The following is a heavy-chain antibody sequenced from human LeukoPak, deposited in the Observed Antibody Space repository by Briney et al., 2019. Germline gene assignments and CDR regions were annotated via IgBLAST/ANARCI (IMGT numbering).Heavy chain of an antibody. Sequence: PSETLSLTCTVSGYSISSGYYWGWIRQPPGKGLEWIGSIYHSGSTNYNPSLKSRVTISVDTSKNQFSLKLSSVAAADTAVYYCAIRDSSGWYLCYWGQGTLVTVSS. V-gene: IGHV4-38-2*02. CDR1: GYSISSGYY. J-gene: IGHJ4*02. CDR3: AIRDSSGWYLCY. D-gene: IGHD6-19*01. CDR2: IYHSGST.